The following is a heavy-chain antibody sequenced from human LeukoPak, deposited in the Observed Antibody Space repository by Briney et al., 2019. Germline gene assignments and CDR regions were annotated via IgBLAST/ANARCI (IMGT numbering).Heavy chain of an antibody. CDR2: IKQDGNEK. CDR3: ARDRGYFDY. CDR1: GGSISSSSYY. V-gene: IGHV3-7*01. Sequence: ETLSLTCTVSGGSISSSSYYWGWIRQPPGKGLEWVANIKQDGNEKYYVDSVKGRFTISRDNAKKSLYLQMNSLRAEDTAVYYCARDRGYFDYWGQGTLVTASS. J-gene: IGHJ4*02.